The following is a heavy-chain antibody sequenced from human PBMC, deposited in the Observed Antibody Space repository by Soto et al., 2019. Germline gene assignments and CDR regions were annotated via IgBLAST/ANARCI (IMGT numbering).Heavy chain of an antibody. CDR2: IIPIFGTA. CDR3: ARVSHSTYGDDAFDI. J-gene: IGHJ3*02. D-gene: IGHD3-10*01. Sequence: SVKVSCKASGGTFSSYAISWVRQAPGQGLEWMGGIIPIFGTANYAQKFQGRVTITADESTSTAYMELSSLRSEDTAVYYCARVSHSTYGDDAFDIWGQGTMVTVSS. V-gene: IGHV1-69*13. CDR1: GGTFSSYA.